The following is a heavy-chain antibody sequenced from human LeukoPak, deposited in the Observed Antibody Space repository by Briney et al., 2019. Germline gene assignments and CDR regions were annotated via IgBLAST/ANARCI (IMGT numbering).Heavy chain of an antibody. CDR3: ARDKNEQLVLDY. CDR2: IYSGGTT. V-gene: IGHV3-66*01. Sequence: GGSLRLSCAASGFTVSSNFMSWVRQAPGKGLEWVSVIYSGGTTYYADSVKGRLILSRDNSKNTLNLQMNSLRAEDTAVYYCARDKNEQLVLDYWGQGTLVTVSS. J-gene: IGHJ4*02. D-gene: IGHD6-13*01. CDR1: GFTVSSNF.